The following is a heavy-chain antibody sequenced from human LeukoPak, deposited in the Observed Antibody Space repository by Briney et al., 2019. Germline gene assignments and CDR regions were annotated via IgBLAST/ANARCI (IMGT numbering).Heavy chain of an antibody. CDR2: IYEGGDI. D-gene: IGHD3/OR15-3a*01. CDR3: ARDPSGTGTGFDI. V-gene: IGHV3-66*01. Sequence: GGSLRLSCAALGFTISRTYMRWVRQAPGKGLEWVSVIYEGGDIYYADSVRGRFAISRDNSKNTVYLQMNGLRGEDTAVYYCARDPSGTGTGFDIWGQGTMVTVSS. J-gene: IGHJ3*02. CDR1: GFTISRTY.